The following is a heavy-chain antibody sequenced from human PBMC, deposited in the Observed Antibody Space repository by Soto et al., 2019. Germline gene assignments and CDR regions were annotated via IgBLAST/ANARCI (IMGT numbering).Heavy chain of an antibody. J-gene: IGHJ4*02. V-gene: IGHV1-3*01. CDR1: GYTFTSYA. CDR2: INAGNGNT. CDR3: ARVSSSSWYAGDFDY. D-gene: IGHD6-13*01. Sequence: GASVKVSCKASGYTFTSYAMHWVRQAPGQRLEWMGWINAGNGNTKYSQKFQGRVTITRDTSASTAYMELSSLRSEDTAVYYCARVSSSSWYAGDFDYWGQGTLVTVSS.